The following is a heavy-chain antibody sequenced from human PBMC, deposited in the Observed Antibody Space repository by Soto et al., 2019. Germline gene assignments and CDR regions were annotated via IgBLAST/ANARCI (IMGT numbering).Heavy chain of an antibody. CDR3: ARRYGYGIFDI. CDR2: IYYSGST. CDR1: GGSISSYY. V-gene: IGHV4-59*01. J-gene: IGHJ3*02. Sequence: PSETLSLTCTVSGGSISSYYWSWIRQPPGKGLEWIGYIYYSGSTKYNPSLKSRVSISVDTSKNQFSLKLSSVTAADTAVYFCARRYGYGIFDIWGQGKMVTVSS. D-gene: IGHD5-18*01.